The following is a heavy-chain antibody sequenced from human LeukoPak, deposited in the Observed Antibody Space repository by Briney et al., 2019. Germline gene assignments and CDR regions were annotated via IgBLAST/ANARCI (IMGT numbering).Heavy chain of an antibody. D-gene: IGHD1-20*01. CDR1: GFTFSRYS. CDR3: ARGLDNWNVYIFDN. CDR2: INHRGGT. Sequence: SGGSLRLSCAASGFTFSRYSMNWVRQPPGKGLEWIGEINHRGGTNYNPSLKSRVTISVDTSKNQFSLKLSSVTAADTAVYYCARGLDNWNVYIFDNWGLGTLVTVSS. J-gene: IGHJ4*02. V-gene: IGHV4-34*01.